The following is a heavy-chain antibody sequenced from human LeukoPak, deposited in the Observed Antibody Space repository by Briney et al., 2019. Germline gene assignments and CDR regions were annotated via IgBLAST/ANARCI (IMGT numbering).Heavy chain of an antibody. Sequence: PSETLSLTCTVSGGSISSSSYYWGWIRQPPGKGLEWIGSIYYSGSTYYNPSRKSRITISVDTSKNQFSLKLSSVTAADTAVYYCARLKGAAAGTSRGQGTLVTVSS. CDR3: ARLKGAAAGTS. CDR2: IYYSGST. D-gene: IGHD6-13*01. V-gene: IGHV4-39*01. CDR1: GGSISSSSYY. J-gene: IGHJ4*02.